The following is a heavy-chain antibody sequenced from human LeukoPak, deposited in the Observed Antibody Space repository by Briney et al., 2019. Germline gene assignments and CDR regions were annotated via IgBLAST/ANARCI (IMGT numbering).Heavy chain of an antibody. CDR1: GGSISSYY. Sequence: SETLSLTCTVSGGSISSYYWSWIRQPAGKGLEWIGRIHTSGSTNYNPSLKSRVTMSVDTSKNQFSLKLSSVTAADTDVYYCARERPYSSSSPLMDPWGQGTLVTVSS. D-gene: IGHD6-6*01. J-gene: IGHJ5*02. CDR2: IHTSGST. CDR3: ARERPYSSSSPLMDP. V-gene: IGHV4-4*07.